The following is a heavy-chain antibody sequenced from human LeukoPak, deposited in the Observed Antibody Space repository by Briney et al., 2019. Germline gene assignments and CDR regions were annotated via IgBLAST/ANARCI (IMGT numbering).Heavy chain of an antibody. Sequence: ASVKVSCKASGYTFTSYGISWVRQAPGQGLEWMGWISAYNGNTNYAQKLQGRVTMTTDTSTSTAYMELRSLRSDDTAVYYCARSQTYSYGYEHYYYYMDVWGKGTTVTVSS. J-gene: IGHJ6*03. D-gene: IGHD5-18*01. CDR1: GYTFTSYG. CDR3: ARSQTYSYGYEHYYYYMDV. V-gene: IGHV1-18*01. CDR2: ISAYNGNT.